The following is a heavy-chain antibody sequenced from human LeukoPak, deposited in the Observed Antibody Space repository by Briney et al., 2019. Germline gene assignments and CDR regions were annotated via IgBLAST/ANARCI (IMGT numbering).Heavy chain of an antibody. CDR2: IYYSGST. CDR1: GGSISRGGYY. CDR3: ARVSTVTTRTFDY. J-gene: IGHJ4*02. V-gene: IGHV4-31*03. Sequence: SETLSLTCTVSGGSISRGGYYCSWIRQHPGKGLEWIGYIYYSGSTYYNPSLKSRVTISVDTSKNQFSLKLSSVAAADTAVYYCARVSTVTTRTFDYWGQGTLVTVSS. D-gene: IGHD4-17*01.